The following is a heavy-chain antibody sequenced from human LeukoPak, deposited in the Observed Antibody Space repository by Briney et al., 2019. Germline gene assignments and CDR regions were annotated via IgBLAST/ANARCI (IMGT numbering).Heavy chain of an antibody. D-gene: IGHD3-10*01. J-gene: IGHJ6*03. Sequence: PSETLSLTCTVSGGSISSSSYYWGWIRQPPGKGLEWIGSIYYSGSTYYNPSLKSRVTISVDTSKNQFSLKLSSVTAADTAVYYWGGGPFWFGGTYYMDVWGKGTTVTVSS. V-gene: IGHV4-39*07. CDR1: GGSISSSSYY. CDR3: GGGPFWFGGTYYMDV. CDR2: IYYSGST.